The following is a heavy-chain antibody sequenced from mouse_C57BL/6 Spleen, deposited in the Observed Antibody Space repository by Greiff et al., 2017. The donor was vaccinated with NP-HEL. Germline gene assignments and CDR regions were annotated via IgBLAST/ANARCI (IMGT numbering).Heavy chain of an antibody. CDR2: IDPANGNT. V-gene: IGHV14-3*01. D-gene: IGHD1-1*01. Sequence: VQLQQSVAELVRPGASVKLSCTASGFNITNNYMHWVKQRPEQGLEWIGRIDPANGNTKYAPKFQGKATITADTSSNTAYLQLSSLTSEDTAIYYCARKDSSYGWYFDVWGTGTTVTVSS. CDR1: GFNITNNY. CDR3: ARKDSSYGWYFDV. J-gene: IGHJ1*03.